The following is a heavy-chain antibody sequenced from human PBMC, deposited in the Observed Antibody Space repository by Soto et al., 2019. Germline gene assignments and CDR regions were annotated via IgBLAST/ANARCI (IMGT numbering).Heavy chain of an antibody. Sequence: EVQLVQSGAEVKKPGESLRISCKGSGYSFTSYWISWVRQMPGKGLEWMGRIDPSDSYTNYSPSFQGHVTISAGKSISTAYLQWSSLKASDTAMYYCARLAMATRRGYYGMDVWGQGTTVTVSS. D-gene: IGHD5-12*01. CDR3: ARLAMATRRGYYGMDV. V-gene: IGHV5-10-1*01. CDR1: GYSFTSYW. CDR2: IDPSDSYT. J-gene: IGHJ6*02.